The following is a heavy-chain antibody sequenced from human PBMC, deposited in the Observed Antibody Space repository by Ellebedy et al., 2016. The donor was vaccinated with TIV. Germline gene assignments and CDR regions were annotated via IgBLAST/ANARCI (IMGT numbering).Heavy chain of an antibody. CDR2: TYYRSKWYN. CDR1: GDRVSSNSAA. V-gene: IGHV6-1*01. D-gene: IGHD6-19*01. CDR3: AREVGSGWVRDYYGMDV. Sequence: SQTLSLTCAISGDRVSSNSAAWPWLRQSPSRVIEWLGRTYYRSKWYNVYALSVKSRITFNPDTSKNQFSLPLNSVTPEDTAVYYCAREVGSGWVRDYYGMDVWGQGTTVTVSS. J-gene: IGHJ6*02.